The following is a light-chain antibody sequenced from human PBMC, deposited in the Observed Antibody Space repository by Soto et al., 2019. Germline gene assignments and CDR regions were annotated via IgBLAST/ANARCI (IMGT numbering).Light chain of an antibody. CDR2: AAS. Sequence: IQMTQSPSSLSASGGDRPTIPCRASQGISTYLNWYQQKPGKAPNLLIHAASTLQSGVPSRFSGSGSGTDFALTISSLQPEEFATYYCLQDFTYPFTFGPGTKVDNK. V-gene: IGKV1-6*01. J-gene: IGKJ3*01. CDR1: QGISTY. CDR3: LQDFTYPFT.